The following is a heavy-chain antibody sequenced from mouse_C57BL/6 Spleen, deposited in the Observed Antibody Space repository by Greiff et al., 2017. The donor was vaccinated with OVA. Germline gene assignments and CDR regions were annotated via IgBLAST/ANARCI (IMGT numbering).Heavy chain of an antibody. V-gene: IGHV1-47*01. CDR1: GYTFTTYP. J-gene: IGHJ4*01. CDR3: AIYDYDGKGTYAMDY. CDR2: FHPYNDDT. Sequence: VKLQQSGAELVKPGASVKMSCKASGYTFTTYPIEWMKQNHGKSLEWIGNFHPYNDDTKYNEKFKGKATLTVEKSSSTVYLELSRLTSDDSAVYYCAIYDYDGKGTYAMDYWGQGTSVTVSS. D-gene: IGHD2-4*01.